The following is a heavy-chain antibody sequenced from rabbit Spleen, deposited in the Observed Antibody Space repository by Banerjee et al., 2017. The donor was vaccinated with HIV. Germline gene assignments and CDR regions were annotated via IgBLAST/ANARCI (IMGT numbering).Heavy chain of an antibody. D-gene: IGHD6-1*01. CDR1: GFSFSDRDV. CDR2: INAATGKA. V-gene: IGHV1S45*01. Sequence: QEQLEESGGGLVKPEGSLTLTCKASGFSFSDRDVMCWVRQAPGKGLEWIGCINAATGKAVYASWAKGRFTISKTSSTTVDLKMTSLTAADTATYFCARDPVDGYVGSDLWVQGTLVTVS. J-gene: IGHJ3*01. CDR3: ARDPVDGYVGSDL.